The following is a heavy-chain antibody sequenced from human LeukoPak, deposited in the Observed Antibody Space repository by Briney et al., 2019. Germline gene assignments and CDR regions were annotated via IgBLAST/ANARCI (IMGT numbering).Heavy chain of an antibody. J-gene: IGHJ6*03. CDR3: AREEFDWGDYYMDV. CDR1: GGSISSSSYY. CDR2: IYYSGST. Sequence: SETLSLTCTVSGGSISSSSYYWGRIRQPPGTGLEWIGSIYYSGSTYYNPSLKSRVTISVDTSKHQFSLKLSSVTAADTAVYYCAREEFDWGDYYMDVWGKGTTVTVSS. V-gene: IGHV4-39*07. D-gene: IGHD3-9*01.